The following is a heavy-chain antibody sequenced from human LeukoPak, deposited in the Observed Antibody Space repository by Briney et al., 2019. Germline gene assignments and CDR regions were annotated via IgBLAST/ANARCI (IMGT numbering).Heavy chain of an antibody. CDR1: GYTFTGYY. J-gene: IGHJ2*01. CDR2: INPNSGGT. CDR3: ARSIYYYDSSGYPVTRWCFDL. Sequence: GASVKVSCKASGYTFTGYYMHWVRQAPGQGLEWMGWINPNSGGTNYAQKFQGRVTMTRDTSISTAYMKLSRLRSDDTAVYYCARSIYYYDSSGYPVTRWCFDLWGRGTLVTVSS. V-gene: IGHV1-2*02. D-gene: IGHD3-22*01.